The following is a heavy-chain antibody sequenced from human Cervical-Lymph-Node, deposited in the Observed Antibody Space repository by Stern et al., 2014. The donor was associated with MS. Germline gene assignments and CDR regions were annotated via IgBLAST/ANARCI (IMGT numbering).Heavy chain of an antibody. Sequence: VQLVESGAEVKKPGASVKVSCRTSGYTFNAYYLHWVRQDPGQGLAWMGRIHPNSGAKTYDTKFQVRVTMTRDQSTSTEHMERSRLTFDDTATYYYARVIGVTPHGFDVWGQGTPVIVSS. J-gene: IGHJ6*02. V-gene: IGHV1-2*02. CDR2: IHPNSGAK. CDR3: ARVIGVTPHGFDV. CDR1: GYTFNAYY. D-gene: IGHD4-23*01.